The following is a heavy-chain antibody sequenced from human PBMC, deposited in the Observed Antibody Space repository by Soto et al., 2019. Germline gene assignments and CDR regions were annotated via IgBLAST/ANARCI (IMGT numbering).Heavy chain of an antibody. CDR1: GGSISSYY. J-gene: IGHJ6*02. CDR2: IYYSGST. V-gene: IGHV4-59*01. D-gene: IGHD3-3*01. Sequence: TSETLSLTCTVSGGSISSYYWGWIRQPPGKGLEWIGYIYYSGSTNYNPSLKSRVTISVDTSKNRFSLKLSSVTAADTAVYYCARFGDFWSGAVGGYYYYGMDVWGQGTTVTVSS. CDR3: ARFGDFWSGAVGGYYYYGMDV.